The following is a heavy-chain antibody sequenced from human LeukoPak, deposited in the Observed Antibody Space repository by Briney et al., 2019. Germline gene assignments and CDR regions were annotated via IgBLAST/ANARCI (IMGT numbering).Heavy chain of an antibody. D-gene: IGHD6-19*01. V-gene: IGHV1-18*01. CDR3: ARDSGAVAGNPWDY. Sequence: ASVPVSCQASGYTFTSYGISWVRQAPGQGLEWMGWISAYNGNTNYAQKLQGRVTMTTDTSTSTAYMELRSLRSDDTAVYYCARDSGAVAGNPWDYWGQGTLVTVSS. CDR1: GYTFTSYG. J-gene: IGHJ4*02. CDR2: ISAYNGNT.